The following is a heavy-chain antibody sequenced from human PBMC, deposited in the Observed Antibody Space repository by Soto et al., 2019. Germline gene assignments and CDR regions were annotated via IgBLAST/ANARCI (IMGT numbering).Heavy chain of an antibody. D-gene: IGHD3-10*01. J-gene: IGHJ4*02. Sequence: EVQLLESGGGLVQPGGSLRLSCAASGFTFSSYAMSWVRQAPGKGLEGVSAIIGSGGSTYYADSVKGRFTISRDNSKNTLYLQMNSLRAEDTAVYYCAKVSSGSFYSTVDYWGQGTLVTVSS. CDR3: AKVSSGSFYSTVDY. CDR1: GFTFSSYA. V-gene: IGHV3-23*01. CDR2: IIGSGGST.